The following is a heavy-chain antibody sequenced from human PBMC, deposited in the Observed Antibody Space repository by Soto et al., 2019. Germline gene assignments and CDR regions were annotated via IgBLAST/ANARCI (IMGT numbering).Heavy chain of an antibody. CDR2: ISSSSSYI. CDR1: GFTFSSYS. Sequence: EVQLVESGGGLVKPGGSLRLSCAASGFTFSSYSMNWVRQAPGKGLEWVSSISSSSSYIYYADSVKGRFTISRDNAKNSLYMQMNSGRAEDTAVYYCARDILGWGFLLGVDAFDIWGQGTMVTVSS. D-gene: IGHD3-22*01. V-gene: IGHV3-21*01. CDR3: ARDILGWGFLLGVDAFDI. J-gene: IGHJ3*02.